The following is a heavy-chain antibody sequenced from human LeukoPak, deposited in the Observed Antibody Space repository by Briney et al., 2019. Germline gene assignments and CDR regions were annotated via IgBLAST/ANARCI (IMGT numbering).Heavy chain of an antibody. Sequence: GGSLRLSCAASGFTFSSYGMHWVCQAPGKGLEWVAFIRYDGSNKYYADSVKGRFTISRDNSKYTLYLQMNSLRAEDTSIYFCAKDTTPPKAGFDPWGQGTLVTVSS. V-gene: IGHV3-30*02. CDR1: GFTFSSYG. D-gene: IGHD1-14*01. CDR2: IRYDGSNK. CDR3: AKDTTPPKAGFDP. J-gene: IGHJ5*02.